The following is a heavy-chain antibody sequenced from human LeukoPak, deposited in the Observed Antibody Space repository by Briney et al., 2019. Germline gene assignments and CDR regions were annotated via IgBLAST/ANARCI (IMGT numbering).Heavy chain of an antibody. Sequence: SETLSLTCTVTGGSISSSSYYWGWIRQPPGKGLEWIGSFYYSGSTYYNPSLKSRVTISVDTSKNQFSLKLSSVTAADTAVYYCAAYYYDSSGYRYWGQGTLVTVSS. D-gene: IGHD3-22*01. CDR3: AAYYYDSSGYRY. V-gene: IGHV4-39*07. J-gene: IGHJ4*02. CDR2: FYYSGST. CDR1: GGSISSSSYY.